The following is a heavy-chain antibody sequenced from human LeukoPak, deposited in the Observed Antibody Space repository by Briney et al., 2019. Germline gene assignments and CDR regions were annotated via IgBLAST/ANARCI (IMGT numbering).Heavy chain of an antibody. CDR1: GGSISSGDYY. CDR3: ARTAGWSYGFDY. Sequence: SQTLSLTCTVSGGSISSGDYYWTWIRQHPGKGLEWIGYIYNSGTTYYNPSIESRVTISGDTSKNQFSLKLSSVTAADTAVYYCARTAGWSYGFDYWGQGTLVTVSS. J-gene: IGHJ4*02. V-gene: IGHV4-31*03. CDR2: IYNSGTT. D-gene: IGHD3-16*01.